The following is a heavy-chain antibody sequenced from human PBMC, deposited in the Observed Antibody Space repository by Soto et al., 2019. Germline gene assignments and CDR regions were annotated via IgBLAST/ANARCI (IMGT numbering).Heavy chain of an antibody. Sequence: QVQLVQSGAEVKKPGASVKVSCKASGYTFTSYGISWVRQAPGQGLEWMGWISAYNGNTNYAQKLQGRVTMTTDTSASTAYMELRSLRSYASSVYYCARAGPHDYSNSWFDPWGQGTLVAVSS. CDR3: ARAGPHDYSNSWFDP. CDR1: GYTFTSYG. J-gene: IGHJ5*02. V-gene: IGHV1-18*01. CDR2: ISAYNGNT. D-gene: IGHD4-4*01.